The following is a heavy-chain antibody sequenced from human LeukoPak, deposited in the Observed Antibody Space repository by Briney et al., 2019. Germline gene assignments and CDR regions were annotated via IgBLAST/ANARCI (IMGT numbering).Heavy chain of an antibody. J-gene: IGHJ4*02. CDR1: GFSFSTYA. D-gene: IGHD2-2*01. CDR3: AKRPDCSTTNCFRFEY. V-gene: IGHV3-23*01. Sequence: PGGSLRLSCAASGFSFSTYASSSVRQAPGQGMKWVSSISGDGGSTYYAESVKVRFTISRDNSKNTLYLQMNSLRAEDTAVYYCAKRPDCSTTNCFRFEYWGQGTLVTVSS. CDR2: ISGDGGST.